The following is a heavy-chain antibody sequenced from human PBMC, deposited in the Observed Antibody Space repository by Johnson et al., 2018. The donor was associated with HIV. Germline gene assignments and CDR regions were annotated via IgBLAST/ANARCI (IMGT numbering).Heavy chain of an antibody. V-gene: IGHV3-64*04. J-gene: IGHJ3*02. CDR1: GFTFSQYA. CDR3: AAPSLGGATFDAFDI. CDR2: ISTTGVST. Sequence: QVQVVESGGGLVQPGESLRLSCVASGFTFSQYAMHWVRQAPGKGLEYVSAISTTGVSTYYADSVRGRFTISRDNSKNTLYLQKNSLRAEDTAVYYCAAPSLGGATFDAFDIWGQGTMVTVSS. D-gene: IGHD1-26*01.